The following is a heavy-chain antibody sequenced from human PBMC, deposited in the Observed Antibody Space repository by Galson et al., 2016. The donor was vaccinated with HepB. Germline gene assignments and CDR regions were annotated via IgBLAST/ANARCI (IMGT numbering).Heavy chain of an antibody. CDR1: GVSISTRGYY. Sequence: ETLSLTCTVSGVSISTRGYYWGWIRQSPERGLEWIATIAHNGYIYYNPPLATRVSVEGSADQFSLRLRSATAADTAVYYCARHIAQQWQLKFFNSWGSGTLVIVSS. J-gene: IGHJ4*02. CDR2: IAHNGYI. CDR3: ARHIAQQWQLKFFNS. V-gene: IGHV4-39*01. D-gene: IGHD6-19*01.